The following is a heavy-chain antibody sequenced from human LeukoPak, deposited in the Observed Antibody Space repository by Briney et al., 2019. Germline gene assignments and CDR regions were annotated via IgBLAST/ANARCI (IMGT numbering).Heavy chain of an antibody. CDR1: GFTFSSYW. D-gene: IGHD2-21*01. V-gene: IGHV3-7*01. CDR2: IKQDGSEK. J-gene: IGHJ4*02. CDR3: ARGRRIPPAYYFDY. Sequence: GGSLRLSCAVSGFTFSSYWMSWVRQAPGKGLEWVANIKQDGSEKYYVDSVKGRFTISRDNAKNSLYLQMNSLRAEDTAVYYCARGRRIPPAYYFDYWGQGTLVTVSS.